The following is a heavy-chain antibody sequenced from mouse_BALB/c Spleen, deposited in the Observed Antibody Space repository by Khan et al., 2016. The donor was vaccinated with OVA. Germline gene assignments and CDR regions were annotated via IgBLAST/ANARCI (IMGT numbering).Heavy chain of an antibody. V-gene: IGHV2-6-5*01. CDR2: IWGGGST. D-gene: IGHD2-10*01. CDR1: GFSLTDYG. J-gene: IGHJ4*01. Sequence: VQLLESGPGLVAPSQSLSITCTVSGFSLTDYGVSWIRQPPGKGLEGRGVIWGGGSTYYNEGLKSRLSISKDNSKSQFFLTMTSLHTDDTSMYYCAQPYSAHSYALDQWGHGSSVTVSS. CDR3: AQPYSAHSYALDQ.